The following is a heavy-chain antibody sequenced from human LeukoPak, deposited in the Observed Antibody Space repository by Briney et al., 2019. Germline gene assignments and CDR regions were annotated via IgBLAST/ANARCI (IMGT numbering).Heavy chain of an antibody. CDR3: AKENYGDYVGFDP. CDR2: ISSSSSYI. D-gene: IGHD4-17*01. J-gene: IGHJ5*02. Sequence: GGSLRLSCAASGFTLSSYSMNWVRQAPGKGLEWVSSISSSSSYIYYADSVKGRFTISRDNSKNTLYLQMNSLRAEDTAVYYCAKENYGDYVGFDPWGQGTLVTVSS. V-gene: IGHV3-21*04. CDR1: GFTLSSYS.